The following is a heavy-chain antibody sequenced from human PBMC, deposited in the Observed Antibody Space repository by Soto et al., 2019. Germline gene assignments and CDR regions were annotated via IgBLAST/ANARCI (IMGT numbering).Heavy chain of an antibody. CDR2: ISAYNGNT. V-gene: IGHV1-18*01. D-gene: IGHD6-19*01. Sequence: ASVQVSCKSSCSSFYYYGIIWVLQVPGQGLEWMGWISAYNGNTNFAQRFQGRVTLTTDTSTSTAYMEVRSLRSDDTAVYYCARDGYRSGWWGDAFDIWGQGTMVTVSS. J-gene: IGHJ3*02. CDR3: ARDGYRSGWWGDAFDI. CDR1: CSSFYYYG.